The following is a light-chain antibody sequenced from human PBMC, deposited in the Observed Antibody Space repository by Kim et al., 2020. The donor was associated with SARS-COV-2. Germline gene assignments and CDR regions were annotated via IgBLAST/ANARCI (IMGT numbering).Light chain of an antibody. Sequence: GSPGRKSGVPFAGEQLGEKYPYWYQQQPCQSPVLVIYEDIKRPSGIPERFSGSNSGNTATLTNSGTQAIDEADYYCQAWDTSTVVFGGGTQLTVL. CDR2: EDI. V-gene: IGLV3-1*01. J-gene: IGLJ2*01. CDR3: QAWDTSTVV. CDR1: QLGEKY.